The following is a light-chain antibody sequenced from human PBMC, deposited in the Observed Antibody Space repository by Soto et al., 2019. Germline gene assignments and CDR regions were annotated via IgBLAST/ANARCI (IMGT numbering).Light chain of an antibody. CDR2: KAS. Sequence: DIQMTQSPSTLSASVGDRVTITCRASQSISNWLAWYQQKPGKAPKLLIYKASSLESGVPSRFSGSGSGTEFTLTISSLQPDDFATYYCQHYNSYSMYIFGQGTKLEIK. J-gene: IGKJ2*01. CDR1: QSISNW. CDR3: QHYNSYSMYI. V-gene: IGKV1-5*03.